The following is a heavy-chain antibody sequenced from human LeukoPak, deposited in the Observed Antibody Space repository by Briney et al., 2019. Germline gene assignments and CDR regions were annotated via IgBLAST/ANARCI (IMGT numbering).Heavy chain of an antibody. V-gene: IGHV3-48*01. Sequence: PGGSLRLSCAASGFTFSDYSMNWVRQGPGQGLERISYIGSDSGNKNYADSVKGRFTISGDKAKNSLYLQMNSLRVEDTAVYYCARDYKYAFDNWGQGTLVTVSS. CDR3: ARDYKYAFDN. J-gene: IGHJ4*02. CDR1: GFTFSDYS. CDR2: IGSDSGNK. D-gene: IGHD5-24*01.